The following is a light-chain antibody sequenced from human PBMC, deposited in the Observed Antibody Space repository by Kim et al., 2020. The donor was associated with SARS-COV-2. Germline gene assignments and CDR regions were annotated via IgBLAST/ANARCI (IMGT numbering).Light chain of an antibody. V-gene: IGKV3-11*01. J-gene: IGKJ5*01. CDR1: QSIDSY. CDR2: DAS. Sequence: WYPGERATLSCRASQSIDSYLAWYQQKPGQPPRFLIYDASKRATGIPARFSGSGSGTDFTLTISSLEPEDFAIYYCQQRRNWPITFGQGTRLEIK. CDR3: QQRRNWPIT.